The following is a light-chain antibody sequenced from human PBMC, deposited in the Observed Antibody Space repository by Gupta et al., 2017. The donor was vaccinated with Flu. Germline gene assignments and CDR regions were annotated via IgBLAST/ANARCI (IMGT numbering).Light chain of an antibody. V-gene: IGLV1-44*01. CDR1: GSTVGGNA. CDR3: AAWDDRMNSLV. Sequence: RVTISCTGTGSTVGGNAVNWYQQIPDAAPNRLIYINSHRPSGVPDRFSASKSGATAALTLSGLQAEDEADYYCAAWDDRMNSLVFGGGTRLTVL. CDR2: INS. J-gene: IGLJ2*01.